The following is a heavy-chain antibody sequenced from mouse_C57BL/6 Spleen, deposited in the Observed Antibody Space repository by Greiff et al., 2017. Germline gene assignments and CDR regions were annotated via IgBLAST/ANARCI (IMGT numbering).Heavy chain of an antibody. CDR2: IGPGSGST. J-gene: IGHJ3*01. Sequence: VKVVESGAELVKPGASVKISCKASGYTFTDYYMNWVKQRPGQGLEWIGKIGPGSGSTYYNEKFKGKATLTADKSSSTAYMQLSSLTSEDSAVYFCARKAPHSAGFAYWGQGTLVTVSA. CDR1: GYTFTDYY. V-gene: IGHV1-77*01. CDR3: ARKAPHSAGFAY. D-gene: IGHD1-2*01.